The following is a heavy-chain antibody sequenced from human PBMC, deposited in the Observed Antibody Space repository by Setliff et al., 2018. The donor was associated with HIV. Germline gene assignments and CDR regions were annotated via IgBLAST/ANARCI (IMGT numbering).Heavy chain of an antibody. J-gene: IGHJ5*02. CDR3: ARDIWAYGLMGS. CDR2: ISTSGTT. V-gene: IGHV4-61*09. D-gene: IGHD4-17*01. CDR1: GGSISSGSYY. Sequence: PSETLSLTCTVSGGSISSGSYYWSWIRQPAGKGLEWIGHISTSGTTNYTPSLKSRVTISADTSKNQVSLKLTSVTAADTAVYYCARDIWAYGLMGSWGQGTLVTVSS.